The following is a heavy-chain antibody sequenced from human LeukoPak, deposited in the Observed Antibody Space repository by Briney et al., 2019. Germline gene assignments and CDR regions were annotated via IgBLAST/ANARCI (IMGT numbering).Heavy chain of an antibody. CDR2: IYYSGST. Sequence: SETLSLTCTVSGGSISSYYWSWIRQPPGKGLEWIGYIYYSGSTNYNPSLKSRVTISVDTSKNQFSLKLSSVTAADTAMYYCASSYDSSGYSNAFDIWGQGTMVTVSS. D-gene: IGHD3-22*01. J-gene: IGHJ3*02. CDR3: ASSYDSSGYSNAFDI. CDR1: GGSISSYY. V-gene: IGHV4-59*08.